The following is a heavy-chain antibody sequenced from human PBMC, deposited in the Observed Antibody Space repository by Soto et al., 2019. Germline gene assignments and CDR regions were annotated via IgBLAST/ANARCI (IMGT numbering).Heavy chain of an antibody. V-gene: IGHV3-30*03. CDR2: ISYDGSNK. J-gene: IGHJ4*02. D-gene: IGHD6-19*01. CDR3: ARVVSQWLQNPLDY. CDR1: GFTFSSYG. Sequence: GGSLRLSCAASGFTFSSYGMHWVRQAPGKGLEWVAVISYDGSNKYYADSVKGRFTISRDNSKNTLYLQMNSLRAEDTAVYYCARVVSQWLQNPLDYWGQGTLVTVSS.